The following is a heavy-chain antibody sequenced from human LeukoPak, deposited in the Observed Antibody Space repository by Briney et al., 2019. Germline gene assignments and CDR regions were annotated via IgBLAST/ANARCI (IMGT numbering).Heavy chain of an antibody. J-gene: IGHJ4*02. CDR2: ISISGDST. D-gene: IGHD3-22*01. Sequence: GGSLRLSCAASGFTFSTYAMGWVRQAPGEGLEWVSSISISGDSTYYADYVKGRFTISRDNSKNTLYLQMNSLRAEDTAVYYCAKDRARYTMIVVVNFDYWGQGTLVTVSS. CDR1: GFTFSTYA. CDR3: AKDRARYTMIVVVNFDY. V-gene: IGHV3-23*01.